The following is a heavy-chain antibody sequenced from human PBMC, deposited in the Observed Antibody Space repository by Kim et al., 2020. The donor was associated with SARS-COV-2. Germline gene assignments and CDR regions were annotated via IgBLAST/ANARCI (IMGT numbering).Heavy chain of an antibody. CDR1: GFSFRNYG. Sequence: GGSLRLSCSASGFSFRNYGMHWVRQAPGKGLEWVSIISYGGANRYYADSVRGRSTVSRDNSKNTLFLQMNSLGTDDTAVYYCVRGAAVTLTSTELYYFVHWGQGILVTVSS. CDR2: ISYGGANR. V-gene: IGHV3-30*03. CDR3: VRGAAVTLTSTELYYFVH. J-gene: IGHJ4*02. D-gene: IGHD2-15*01.